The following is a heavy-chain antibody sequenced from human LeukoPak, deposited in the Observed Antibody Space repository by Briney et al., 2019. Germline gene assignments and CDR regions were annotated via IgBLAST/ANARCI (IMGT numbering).Heavy chain of an antibody. CDR3: AREASGYYRDF. V-gene: IGHV3-33*01. CDR1: GFTFSGYG. Sequence: GGSLRLSCSASGFTFSGYGMHWVRQAPGKGLEWVALIWYDGSQQKYADSVKGRFTISRDNSKNTVYLQMNSLRAEDTALYYCAREASGYYRDFWGQGTLVTVSS. CDR2: IWYDGSQQ. D-gene: IGHD3-3*01. J-gene: IGHJ4*02.